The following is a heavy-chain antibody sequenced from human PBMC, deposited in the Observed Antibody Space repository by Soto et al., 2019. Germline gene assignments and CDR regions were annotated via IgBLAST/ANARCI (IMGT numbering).Heavy chain of an antibody. V-gene: IGHV3-23*01. CDR2: ISGSGGST. Sequence: GGSLRLSCAASVFTFSNYAVTWVRQAPGKGLEWVSTISGSGGSTYYADSVKGRFTISRDNSKNTLYLQMNSLRAEDTAVYYSAKDQGSIWYEIDYGGQGPGVTVSS. CDR1: VFTFSNYA. J-gene: IGHJ4*02. CDR3: AKDQGSIWYEIDY. D-gene: IGHD6-13*01.